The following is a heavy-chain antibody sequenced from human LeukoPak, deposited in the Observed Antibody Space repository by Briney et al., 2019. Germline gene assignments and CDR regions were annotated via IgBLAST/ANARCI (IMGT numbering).Heavy chain of an antibody. CDR1: EFTFTNYA. D-gene: IGHD3-22*01. V-gene: IGHV3-23*01. Sequence: GGSLRLSCAASEFTFTNYAMTWVRQAPGKRLECVSSITASGGDIFHADSVKGRFTISRDNSKNTLYLQMNSLRAEDTAVYYCAKGSSDYYYDYWGQGTLVTVSA. CDR2: ITASGGDI. J-gene: IGHJ4*02. CDR3: AKGSSDYYYDY.